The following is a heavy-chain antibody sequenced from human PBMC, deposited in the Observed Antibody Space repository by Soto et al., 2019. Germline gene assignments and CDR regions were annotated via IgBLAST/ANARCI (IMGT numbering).Heavy chain of an antibody. J-gene: IGHJ3*02. D-gene: IGHD3-22*01. V-gene: IGHV4-30-2*01. CDR1: CDSINSPGVYS. Sequence: PWETLSLTCDVSCDSINSPGVYSWNWIRQPPGKGLEWIGCIYYGGSTYYNPSLKSRVTISVDTSKNQFSLKLTSVTAADTAVYYCARQTDSRGYYRGDAFDIWGQGTMVT. CDR2: IYYGGST. CDR3: ARQTDSRGYYRGDAFDI.